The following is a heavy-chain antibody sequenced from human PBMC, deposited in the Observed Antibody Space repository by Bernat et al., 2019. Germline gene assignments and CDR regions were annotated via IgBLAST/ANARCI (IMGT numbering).Heavy chain of an antibody. V-gene: IGHV3-7*03. J-gene: IGHJ4*02. CDR3: ASQGYNGTAYRPLHY. Sequence: EVQLVESGGGLVQPGGSLRLSCAASEFTFHSCWMSWVRQAPGKGLEWVANIKQDGSHNYYVDSVRGRFIISRDNARKSLYHQMNSLITEDTAMYYCASQGYNGTAYRPLHYWGQGTLVTVSS. CDR1: EFTFHSCW. D-gene: IGHD2/OR15-2a*01. CDR2: IKQDGSHN.